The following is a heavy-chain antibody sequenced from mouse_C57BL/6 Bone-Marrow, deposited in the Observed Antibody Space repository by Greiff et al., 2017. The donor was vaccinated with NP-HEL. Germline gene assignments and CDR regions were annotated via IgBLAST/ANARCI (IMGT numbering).Heavy chain of an antibody. J-gene: IGHJ1*03. CDR1: GYTFTSYG. CDR2: IYPRSGNT. V-gene: IGHV1-81*01. D-gene: IGHD1-1*01. Sequence: QVQLQQSGAELARPGASVKLSCKASGYTFTSYGISWVKQRTGQGLEWIGEIYPRSGNTYYNEKFKGKATLTADKSSSTAYMELRSLTSEDSAVYFCARARYGSSPLWYFDVWGTGTTVTVSS. CDR3: ARARYGSSPLWYFDV.